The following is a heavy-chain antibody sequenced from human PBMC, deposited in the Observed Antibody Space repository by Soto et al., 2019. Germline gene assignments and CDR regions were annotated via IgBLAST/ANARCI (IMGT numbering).Heavy chain of an antibody. CDR3: ARWPQLDPRFAS. CDR2: IYYSGST. V-gene: IGHV4-31*03. D-gene: IGHD1-1*01. Sequence: QVQLQESGPGLVKPSQTLSLTCTVSGGSISSGGYYWSWIRQHPGKGLEWIGYIYYSGSTYYNPHFRSRVTISVDTSTLQFSLTLSSVTAADTAVYYCARWPQLDPRFASWGKGTLVTVSS. CDR1: GGSISSGGYY. J-gene: IGHJ4*02.